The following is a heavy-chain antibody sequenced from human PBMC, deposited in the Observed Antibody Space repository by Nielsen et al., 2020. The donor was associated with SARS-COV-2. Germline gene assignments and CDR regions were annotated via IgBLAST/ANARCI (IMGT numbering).Heavy chain of an antibody. D-gene: IGHD2-21*02. Sequence: SETLSLTCTVSGGSISSSSYYWSWIRQPPGKGLEWIGEINHSGSTNYNPSLKSRVTISVDTSKNQFSLKLSSVTAADTAVYYCARAYCGGDCYSDWFDPWGQGTLVTVSS. J-gene: IGHJ5*02. CDR3: ARAYCGGDCYSDWFDP. CDR2: INHSGST. CDR1: GGSISSSSYY. V-gene: IGHV4-39*07.